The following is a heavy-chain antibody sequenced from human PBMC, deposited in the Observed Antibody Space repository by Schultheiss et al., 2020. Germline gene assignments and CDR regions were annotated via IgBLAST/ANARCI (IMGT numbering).Heavy chain of an antibody. V-gene: IGHV4-59*12. D-gene: IGHD6-6*01. J-gene: IGHJ5*02. CDR3: ARTTARPGNWFDP. CDR2: INHSGST. Sequence: SETLSLTCTVSGGSISSYYWSWIRQPPGKGLEWIGEINHSGSTNYNPSLKSRVTISVDTSKNQFSLKLSSVTAADTAVYYCARTTARPGNWFDPWGQGTLVTVSS. CDR1: GGSISSYY.